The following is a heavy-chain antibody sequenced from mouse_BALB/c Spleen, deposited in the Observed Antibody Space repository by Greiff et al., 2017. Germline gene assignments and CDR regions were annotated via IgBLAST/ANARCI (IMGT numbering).Heavy chain of an antibody. Sequence: EVQRVESGPSLVKPSQTLSLTCSVTGDSITSGYWNWIRKFPGNKLEYMGYISYSGSTYYNPSLKSRISITRDTSKNQYYLQLNSVTTEDTATYYCARGYGAWFAYWGQGTLVTVSA. CDR2: ISYSGST. D-gene: IGHD1-1*02. J-gene: IGHJ3*01. CDR1: GDSITSGY. V-gene: IGHV3-8*02. CDR3: ARGYGAWFAY.